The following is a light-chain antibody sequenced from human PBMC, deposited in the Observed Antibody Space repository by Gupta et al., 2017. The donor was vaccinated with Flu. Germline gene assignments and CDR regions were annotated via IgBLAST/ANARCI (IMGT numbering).Light chain of an antibody. CDR2: EVS. J-gene: IGLJ3*02. V-gene: IGLV2-14*01. CDR1: SSDVGDYNY. CDR3: SSYTRNSTWV. Sequence: QSALTQPASVSGSPGQSITISCTGTSSDVGDYNYVSWYQQHPGKAPTLMIYEVSKRPAGVANRFSGSKSGNTASLTISGLQAEDEADYYCSSYTRNSTWVFGGGTKLTVL.